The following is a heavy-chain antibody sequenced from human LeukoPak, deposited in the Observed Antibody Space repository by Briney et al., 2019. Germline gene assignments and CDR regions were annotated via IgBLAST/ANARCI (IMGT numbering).Heavy chain of an antibody. CDR3: ARNYGSGSKVLAWFDP. Sequence: SETLSLTCTVSGGSISSYYWSWIRQPPGKGLEWIRYIYYSGSTNYNPSLKSRVTISVDRSKNQFSLKLSSVTAADTAVYYCARNYGSGSKVLAWFDPWGQGTLVTVSS. V-gene: IGHV4-59*12. CDR1: GGSISSYY. J-gene: IGHJ5*02. D-gene: IGHD3-10*01. CDR2: IYYSGST.